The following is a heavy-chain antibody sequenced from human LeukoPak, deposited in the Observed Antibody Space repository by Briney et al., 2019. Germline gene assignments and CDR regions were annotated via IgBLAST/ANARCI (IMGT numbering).Heavy chain of an antibody. J-gene: IGHJ4*02. D-gene: IGHD5-24*01. CDR1: GFTFGNYG. CDR2: ISHSGVST. CDR3: AKGGLQVRASFDY. Sequence: GGSLRLSCAASGFTFGNYGMTWVRQAPGKGLEWVSIISHSGVSTYYTDSVKGRFTISRDNSKDILYLQMNSLRAEDTALYYCAKGGLQVRASFDYWGQGTLVTVSS. V-gene: IGHV3-23*01.